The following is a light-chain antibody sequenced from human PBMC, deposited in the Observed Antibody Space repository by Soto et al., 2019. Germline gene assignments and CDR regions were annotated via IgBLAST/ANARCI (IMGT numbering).Light chain of an antibody. CDR1: QSISSW. V-gene: IGKV1-5*01. Sequence: DIRMTQSHSTLSSSVGDRVTITCRASQSISSWLAWYQQKPGKAPKLLIYDASSLESGVPSRFSGSGSGTEFTLTISSLQPDDFATYYCQQYNSYPWTFGQGTKVDIK. CDR2: DAS. J-gene: IGKJ1*01. CDR3: QQYNSYPWT.